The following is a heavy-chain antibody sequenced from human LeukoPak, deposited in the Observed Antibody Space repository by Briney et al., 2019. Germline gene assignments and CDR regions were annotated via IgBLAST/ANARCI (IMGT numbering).Heavy chain of an antibody. CDR3: ARDESSYGSGSYYYYYYYMDV. D-gene: IGHD3-10*01. CDR1: GFTFSSYS. CDR2: ISSSSSYI. J-gene: IGHJ6*03. V-gene: IGHV3-21*01. Sequence: GGSLRLSCAASGFTFSSYSMNWVRQAPGKGLEWVSSISSSSSYIYYADSVKGRFTISRDNSKNTLYLQMNSLRAEDTAVYYCARDESSYGSGSYYYYYYYMDVWGKGTTVTVSS.